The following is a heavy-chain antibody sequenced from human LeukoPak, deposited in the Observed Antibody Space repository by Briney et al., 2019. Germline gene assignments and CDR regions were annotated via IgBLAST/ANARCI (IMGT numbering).Heavy chain of an antibody. D-gene: IGHD2-15*01. CDR2: IIPIFGTA. CDR1: GGTFSSYA. V-gene: IGHV1-69*06. J-gene: IGHJ3*02. CDR3: ARGIEEDIVVVVAATPAGAFDI. Sequence: SSVKVSCKASGGTFSSYAISWVRQAPGQGLEWMGGIIPIFGTANYAQKFQGRVTITADKSTSTAYMELSSLRSEDTAVYYCARGIEEDIVVVVAATPAGAFDIWGQGTMVTVSS.